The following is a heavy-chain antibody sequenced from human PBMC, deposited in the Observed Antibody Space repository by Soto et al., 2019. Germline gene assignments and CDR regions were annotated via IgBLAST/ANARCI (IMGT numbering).Heavy chain of an antibody. CDR3: ARHEWLQLWLVTEY. CDR1: GDSIGSSTNY. Sequence: SETLSLTCIVSGDSIGSSTNYWGWIRQPPGKGLEWIGTIYHSGNTYYNPTLKSRVAISVDMSKNQFSLRLNSVTAADTAVYYCARHEWLQLWLVTEYWGQGALVTVSS. J-gene: IGHJ4*02. D-gene: IGHD5-18*01. V-gene: IGHV4-39*01. CDR2: IYHSGNT.